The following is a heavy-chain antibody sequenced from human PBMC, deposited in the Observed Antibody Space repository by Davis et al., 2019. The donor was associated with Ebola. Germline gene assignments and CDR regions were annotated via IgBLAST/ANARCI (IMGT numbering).Heavy chain of an antibody. Sequence: PGGSLRLSCAASGFTFTNHALSWVRQLPGKGLEWVATITGNAGPTYHADSLRGRFVISSDNSTEPLDLQLNDRRVEDTATYYCARDRWDCSRRDGYLSKNDLDVWGQGTTVTVSS. J-gene: IGHJ3*01. CDR3: ARDRWDCSRRDGYLSKNDLDV. CDR2: ITGNAGPT. V-gene: IGHV3-23*01. D-gene: IGHD2-2*01. CDR1: GFTFTNHA.